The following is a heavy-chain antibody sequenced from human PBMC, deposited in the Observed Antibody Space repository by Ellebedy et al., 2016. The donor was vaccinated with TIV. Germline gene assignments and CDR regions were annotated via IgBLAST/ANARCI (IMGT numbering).Heavy chain of an antibody. CDR3: ARDSSPAGPYYYGMDV. D-gene: IGHD2-2*01. CDR1: GLTVSDSY. Sequence: GESLKISCAASGLTVSDSYMSWVRQAPGKGLEWVANIYSGGNTYYADSVKGRFTVSRDTSKNTLYLQMRSLRAEDTALYYCARDSSPAGPYYYGMDVWGPGTTVTVSS. J-gene: IGHJ6*02. V-gene: IGHV3-66*01. CDR2: IYSGGNT.